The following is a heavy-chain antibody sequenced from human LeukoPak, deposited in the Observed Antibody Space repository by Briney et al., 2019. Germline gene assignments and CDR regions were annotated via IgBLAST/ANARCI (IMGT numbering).Heavy chain of an antibody. V-gene: IGHV3-30*14. CDR3: ASAIGSIWYEFDY. J-gene: IGHJ4*02. CDR1: GFTFSSYA. D-gene: IGHD6-13*01. Sequence: GGSLRLSCAASGFTFSSYAMHWVRQAPGKGLEWVAVISYDGSNKYYADSVKGRFTISRDNSKNTLYLQMNSLRAEDTAVYYCASAIGSIWYEFDYWGQGTLVTVSS. CDR2: ISYDGSNK.